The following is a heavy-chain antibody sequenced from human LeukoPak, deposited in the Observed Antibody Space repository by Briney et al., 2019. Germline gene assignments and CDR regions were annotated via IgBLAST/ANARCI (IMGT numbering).Heavy chain of an antibody. J-gene: IGHJ4*02. CDR3: AREGATTGFDY. V-gene: IGHV1-46*01. CDR1: GYTFTSYY. CDR2: INPSGGST. Sequence: ASVEVSCKASGYTFTSYYMHWVRQAPGQGLEWMGIINPSGGSTSYAQKFQGRVTMTRDTSTSTVYMELSSLRSEDTAVYYCAREGATTGFDYWGQGTLVTVSS. D-gene: IGHD1-26*01.